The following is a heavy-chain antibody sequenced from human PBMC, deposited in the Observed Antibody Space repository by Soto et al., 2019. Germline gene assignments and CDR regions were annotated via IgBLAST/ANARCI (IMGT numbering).Heavy chain of an antibody. CDR2: IYYGGST. CDR3: ARGREGLNYDFWSGSYYYYGMDV. D-gene: IGHD3-3*01. Sequence: SETLSLTCTVSGGSISSYYWSWIRQPPGKGLEWIGYIYYGGSTNYNPSLKSRVTISVDTSKNQFSLKLSSVTAADTAVYYCARGREGLNYDFWSGSYYYYGMDVWGQGTTVTVSS. J-gene: IGHJ6*02. V-gene: IGHV4-59*01. CDR1: GGSISSYY.